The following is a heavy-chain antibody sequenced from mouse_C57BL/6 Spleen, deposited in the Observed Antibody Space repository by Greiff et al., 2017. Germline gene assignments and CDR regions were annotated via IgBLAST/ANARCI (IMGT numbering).Heavy chain of an antibody. D-gene: IGHD3-2*02. CDR2: IDPADSET. V-gene: IGHV1-52*01. J-gene: IGHJ3*01. CDR1: GYTFTSYW. Sequence: QVQLQQPGAELVRPGSSVKLSCKASGYTFTSYWMHWVKQRPIQGLEWIGNIDPADSETHYNQKFKDKATLTVDKSSSTAYMQLSSLTSEDSAVYYSARLDRSGYVGGFAYWGQGTLVTVSA. CDR3: ARLDRSGYVGGFAY.